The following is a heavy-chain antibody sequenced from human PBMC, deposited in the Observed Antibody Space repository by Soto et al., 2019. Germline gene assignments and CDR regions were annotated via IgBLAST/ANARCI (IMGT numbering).Heavy chain of an antibody. CDR1: GFTFSSYW. Sequence: QLVESGGGLVQPGGSLRLSCAASGFTFSSYWMSWVRQAPGKGLEWVANIKQDGSEKYYVDSVKGRFTVSRDNAKNSLYLQMNSLRAEDTAVYYCARDDALRFSGVWGKGTTVTVSS. CDR3: ARDDALRFSGV. CDR2: IKQDGSEK. V-gene: IGHV3-7*01. J-gene: IGHJ6*04. D-gene: IGHD3-3*01.